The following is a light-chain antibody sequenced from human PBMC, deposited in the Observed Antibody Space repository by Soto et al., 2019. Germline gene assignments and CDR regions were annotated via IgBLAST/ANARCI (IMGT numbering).Light chain of an antibody. CDR3: QVRSNWPTWT. Sequence: EIVLTQSPATLSLSPGERATLSCRASQSVSSYLAWYQQKPGQAPRLLIYDASNRATGIPARFSGGGSGTDFTLTISSLEPEDFAVYYCQVRSNWPTWTFGQGTKVDIK. J-gene: IGKJ1*01. CDR2: DAS. V-gene: IGKV3-11*01. CDR1: QSVSSY.